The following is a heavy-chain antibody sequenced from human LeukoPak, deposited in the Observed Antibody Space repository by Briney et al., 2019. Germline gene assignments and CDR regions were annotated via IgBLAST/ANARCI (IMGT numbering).Heavy chain of an antibody. CDR3: AKLTTGWSFDF. CDR1: GYPFNNYW. J-gene: IGHJ4*02. D-gene: IGHD6-19*01. Sequence: LGESLNISCKGSGYPFNNYWIGWVRQMPGKGLEWMGTIYPDDSDVRYSPSFQGQVTMSADKSITTAYLQWSSLKASDTALYYCAKLTTGWSFDFWGQGTLVTVSS. CDR2: IYPDDSDV. V-gene: IGHV5-51*01.